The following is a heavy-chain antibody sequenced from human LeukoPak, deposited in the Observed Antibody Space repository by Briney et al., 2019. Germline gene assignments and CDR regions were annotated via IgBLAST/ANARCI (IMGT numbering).Heavy chain of an antibody. D-gene: IGHD2-21*01. CDR1: GYTYTSYW. CDR3: ARWSDWHLDV. V-gene: IGHV5-51*01. J-gene: IGHJ6*04. Sequence: GESLKISCKGSGYTYTSYWIGWVRQMPGKGLEWMGIIYPGDSDTRYSPSFQGQVTISADKSISTAYLQWSSLKASDTAMYYCARWSDWHLDVWGKGTTVTISS. CDR2: IYPGDSDT.